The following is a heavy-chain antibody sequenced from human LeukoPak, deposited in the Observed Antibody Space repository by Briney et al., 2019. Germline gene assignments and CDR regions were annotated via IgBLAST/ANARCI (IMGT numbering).Heavy chain of an antibody. D-gene: IGHD6-13*01. V-gene: IGHV1-69*05. CDR1: GGTFSSYA. Sequence: SVKVSCKASGGTFSSYAISWVRQAPGQGLEWMGGIIPIFGTANYAQKFQDRVTITRDRSMSTAYMELSSLRSEDTAMYYCAHGSSSSSSIDPWGQGTLVTVSS. J-gene: IGHJ5*02. CDR3: AHGSSSSSSIDP. CDR2: IIPIFGTA.